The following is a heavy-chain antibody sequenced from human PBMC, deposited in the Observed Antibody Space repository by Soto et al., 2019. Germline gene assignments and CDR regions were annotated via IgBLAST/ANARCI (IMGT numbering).Heavy chain of an antibody. CDR3: ARAVAVPADFDY. D-gene: IGHD6-19*01. J-gene: IGHJ4*02. Sequence: ASVKVSCKASGYTFTAFAMHWVRQAPGQRLEWMGWINAGNGNTKYSQKFQGRVTITRDTSASTAYMELSSLRSEDTAVYYCARAVAVPADFDYWGQGTLVTVSS. V-gene: IGHV1-3*01. CDR1: GYTFTAFA. CDR2: INAGNGNT.